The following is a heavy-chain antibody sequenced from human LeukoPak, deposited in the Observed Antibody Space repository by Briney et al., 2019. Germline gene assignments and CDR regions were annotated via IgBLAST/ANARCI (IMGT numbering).Heavy chain of an antibody. J-gene: IGHJ4*02. D-gene: IGHD3-10*01. CDR1: GGTFSSYA. CDR3: VSDYYGSGSYDY. V-gene: IGHV1-69*05. Sequence: SVKVSCKASGGTFSSYAISWVRQAPGQGLEWMGGIIPIFGTANYAQKFQGRVTMTRNTSISTAYMELSSLRSEDTAVYYCVSDYYGSGSYDYWGQGTLVTVSS. CDR2: IIPIFGTA.